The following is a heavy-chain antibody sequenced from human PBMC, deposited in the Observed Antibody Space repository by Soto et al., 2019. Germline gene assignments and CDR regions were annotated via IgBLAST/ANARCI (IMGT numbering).Heavy chain of an antibody. V-gene: IGHV3-21*01. D-gene: IGHD1-26*01. Sequence: GGSLRLSCAASRFTFSSYTMSWVRQAPGKGLERVSSISSSGTSIFSADSVKGRFTIARDNAKNSLYLQMNSLRAEDTAVYYCARGVGARYYFDYWGQGTLVTVSS. CDR3: ARGVGARYYFDY. J-gene: IGHJ4*02. CDR1: RFTFSSYT. CDR2: ISSSGTSI.